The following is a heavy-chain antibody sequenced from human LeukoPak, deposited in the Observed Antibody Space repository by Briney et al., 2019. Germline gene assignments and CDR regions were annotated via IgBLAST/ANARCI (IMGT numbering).Heavy chain of an antibody. J-gene: IGHJ4*02. D-gene: IGHD5-12*01. CDR3: ARTAGGYAAFDY. V-gene: IGHV4-34*01. CDR2: INHSGST. CDR1: GGSFSGYY. Sequence: SETLSLTCAVYGGSFSGYYWSWIRQPPGKGLERIGEINHSGSTNYNPSLKSRVTISVDTSKNQFSLKLSSVTAADTAVYYCARTAGGYAAFDYWGQGTLVTVSS.